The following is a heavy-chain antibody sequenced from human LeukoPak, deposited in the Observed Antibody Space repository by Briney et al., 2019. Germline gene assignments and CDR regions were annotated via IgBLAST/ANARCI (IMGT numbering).Heavy chain of an antibody. Sequence: ASVKVSCKASGYTFTAYSMHWVRQAPGQGLEWMGWINPNSGVTNYAQKFQGRVTMTRDTSISTAYMELSSPRSDDTAVYYCARVGVEGASCYDYWGQGTLVTVSS. V-gene: IGHV1-2*02. J-gene: IGHJ4*02. D-gene: IGHD2-2*01. CDR3: ARVGVEGASCYDY. CDR1: GYTFTAYS. CDR2: INPNSGVT.